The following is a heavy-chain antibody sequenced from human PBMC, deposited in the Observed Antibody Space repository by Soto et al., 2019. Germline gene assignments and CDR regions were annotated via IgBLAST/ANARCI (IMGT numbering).Heavy chain of an antibody. CDR2: ISAYNGNT. J-gene: IGHJ4*02. V-gene: IGHV1-18*01. CDR3: ARDPPVLWFGESKVLDY. CDR1: GYTFTSYG. D-gene: IGHD3-10*01. Sequence: QVPLVQSGAEVKKPGASVKVSCQASGYTFTSYGISWVRQAPGQGLEWMGWISAYNGNTNYAQKLQGRVTMTTDTSTSTAYMELRSLRSDDTAVYYCARDPPVLWFGESKVLDYWGQGTLVTVSS.